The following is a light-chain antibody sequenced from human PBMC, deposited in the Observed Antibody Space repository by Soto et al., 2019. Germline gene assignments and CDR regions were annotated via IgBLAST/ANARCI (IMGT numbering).Light chain of an antibody. CDR2: DVS. Sequence: QSALTQPDSVSGSPGQSITISCTGTSSDVGGYNYVSWYQHHPGKAPKLMIYDVSNRPSGVSNRFSGSKSGNTASPTTSGLQGEDEADYYCSAYTIRSTLVFGTGTKLTVL. J-gene: IGLJ1*01. CDR3: SAYTIRSTLV. V-gene: IGLV2-14*03. CDR1: SSDVGGYNY.